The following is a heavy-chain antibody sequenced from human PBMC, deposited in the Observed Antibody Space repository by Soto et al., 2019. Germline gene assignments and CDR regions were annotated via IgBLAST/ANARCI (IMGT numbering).Heavy chain of an antibody. D-gene: IGHD3-10*01. CDR1: GYTFTSYG. CDR2: ISAYNGNT. CDR3: ARDSVLWFGELSRKSTFDY. J-gene: IGHJ4*02. Sequence: ASVKVSCTASGYTFTSYGISWVRQAPGQGLEWMGWISAYNGNTNYAQKLQGRVTMTTDTSTSTAYMELRSLRSDDTAVYYCARDSVLWFGELSRKSTFDYWGQGTLVTVSS. V-gene: IGHV1-18*01.